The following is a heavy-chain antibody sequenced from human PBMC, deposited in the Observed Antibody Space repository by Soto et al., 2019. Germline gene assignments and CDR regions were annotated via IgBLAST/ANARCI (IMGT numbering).Heavy chain of an antibody. CDR1: GYTFTSYG. CDR3: ATEGDVPYSYSGMDV. CDR2: ISGYDGRT. D-gene: IGHD2-21*02. V-gene: IGHV1-18*01. J-gene: IGHJ6*02. Sequence: QVHLVQSGAEVKKPGASVKVSCKTSGYTFTSYGISWVRQAPGQGLEWLGWISGYDGRTNLAQKVQDRVTMTTDTSTSTGYMELRSLRCDDTAVHYCATEGDVPYSYSGMDVWGQGPTVTVSS.